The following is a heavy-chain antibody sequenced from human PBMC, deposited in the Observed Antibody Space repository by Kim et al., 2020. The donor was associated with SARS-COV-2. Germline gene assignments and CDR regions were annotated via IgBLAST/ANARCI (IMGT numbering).Heavy chain of an antibody. V-gene: IGHV3-21*01. CDR3: ARDLSGYGDYTDI. CDR1: GLTFSSCS. J-gene: IGHJ3*02. CDR2: ISSSSTFI. Sequence: GGSLRLSCAASGLTFSSCSMNWVRQAPGKGLEWVSSISSSSTFIYYADSVRGRFTISRDNAKDSLYLQMHSLRAEDTAVYYCARDLSGYGDYTDIWGQGTMVTVSS. D-gene: IGHD4-17*01.